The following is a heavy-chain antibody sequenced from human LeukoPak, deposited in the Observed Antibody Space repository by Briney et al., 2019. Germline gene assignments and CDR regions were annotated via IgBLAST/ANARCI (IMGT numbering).Heavy chain of an antibody. CDR1: GFTFSYYE. D-gene: IGHD3-22*01. V-gene: IGHV3-48*03. CDR2: ISSSGSTI. CDR3: VRDYYGDYHH. Sequence: PGGSLRLSCAASGFTFSYYEMNWVRQAPGKGLEWVSYISSSGSTIYYADSVKGRFTISRDNAKNSLYLQMNSLRAEDTAVYYCVRDYYGDYHHWGQGILVTVSS. J-gene: IGHJ1*01.